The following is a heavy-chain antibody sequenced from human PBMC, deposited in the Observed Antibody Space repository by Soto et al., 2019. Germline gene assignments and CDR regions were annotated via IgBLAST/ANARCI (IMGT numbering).Heavy chain of an antibody. CDR1: GYTFTSYD. V-gene: IGHV1-8*01. J-gene: IGHJ5*02. CDR3: ARDAGYSGYLLNWFDP. Sequence: QVQLMQSGAEVKKPGASVKVSCKASGYTFTSYDINWVRQATGQGLEWMGWMNPNSGNTGYAQKFQGRVTMTRNTSISTAYMELSSLRSEDTAVYYCARDAGYSGYLLNWFDPWGQGTLVTVSS. D-gene: IGHD5-12*01. CDR2: MNPNSGNT.